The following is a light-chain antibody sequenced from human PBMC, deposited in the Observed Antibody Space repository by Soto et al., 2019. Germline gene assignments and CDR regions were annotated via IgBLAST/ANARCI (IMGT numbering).Light chain of an antibody. CDR3: SSYTSDSSYV. J-gene: IGLJ1*01. V-gene: IGLV2-14*01. CDR2: VVS. Sequence: QSGVAQPASVSGSPGQSITISCTGTSSDVGLYDYVSWYQQHPGKAPQLMIYVVSNRPSGVSNRFSASKSGNTASLFISGLQAEDEADYYCSSYTSDSSYVFGSGTKVTVL. CDR1: SSDVGLYDY.